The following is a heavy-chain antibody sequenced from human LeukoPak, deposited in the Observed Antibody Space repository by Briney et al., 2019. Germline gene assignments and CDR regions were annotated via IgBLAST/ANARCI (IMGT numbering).Heavy chain of an antibody. CDR3: AKGSGVWYLVDY. CDR2: ISATGGTT. Sequence: GGSLRLSCAVSGFTFRSYAMSWVRQAPGKGLEWVSGISATGGTTYYADSVKGRFTISRDNSKNTLYLQMNSLRAEDAAIYYCAKGSGVWYLVDYWGQGTLVTVSS. D-gene: IGHD6-19*01. J-gene: IGHJ4*02. CDR1: GFTFRSYA. V-gene: IGHV3-23*01.